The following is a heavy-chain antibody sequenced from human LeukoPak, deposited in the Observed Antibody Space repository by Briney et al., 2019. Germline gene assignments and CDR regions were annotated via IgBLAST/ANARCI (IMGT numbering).Heavy chain of an antibody. CDR1: GYSISSGYY. V-gene: IGHV4-38-2*02. CDR2: INHSGST. CDR3: ARLFDFWSGYYGY. J-gene: IGHJ4*02. Sequence: SETLSLTCTVSGYSISSGYYWSWIRQPPGKGLEWIGEINHSGSTNYNPSLKSRVTVSVDASKNQFSLKLSSVTAADTAVYYCARLFDFWSGYYGYWGQGTLVTVSS. D-gene: IGHD3-3*01.